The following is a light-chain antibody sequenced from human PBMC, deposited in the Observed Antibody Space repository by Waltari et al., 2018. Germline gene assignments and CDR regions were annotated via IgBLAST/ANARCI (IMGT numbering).Light chain of an antibody. CDR3: QQYDNIHPWT. J-gene: IGKJ1*01. CDR1: QDISNY. V-gene: IGKV1-33*01. CDR2: YAS. Sequence: DIQMTQSPSSLSASVGDRVTITCQASQDISNYLKWYQQKPGKAPKLLIYYASNLETGVPPRFSGSGSGTDFTFTISSLQPADIATYYCQQYDNIHPWTFGPGTKVEIK.